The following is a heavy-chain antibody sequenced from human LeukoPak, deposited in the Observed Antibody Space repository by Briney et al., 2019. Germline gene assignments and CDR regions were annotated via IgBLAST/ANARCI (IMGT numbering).Heavy chain of an antibody. Sequence: GRSLRLSCAASGFTFTTYAMHWVRQAPGKGLEWVAGISHDGSNEHYADSAKGRFTVSRDSSKNTLYLQMNSLRAEDTALYYCARSLSSSRWYAPLYWGQGSLVTVSS. CDR1: GFTFTTYA. CDR2: ISHDGSNE. J-gene: IGHJ4*02. CDR3: ARSLSSSRWYAPLY. V-gene: IGHV3-30*04. D-gene: IGHD6-13*01.